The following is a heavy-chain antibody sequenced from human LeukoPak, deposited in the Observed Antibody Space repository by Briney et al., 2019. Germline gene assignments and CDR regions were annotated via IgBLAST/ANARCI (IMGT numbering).Heavy chain of an antibody. CDR3: ARGNVVVIAIHYFDY. CDR1: GDSISSDY. J-gene: IGHJ4*02. Sequence: SETLSLTCSVSGDSISSDYWSWIRQLAGKGLEWIGRIYTTGSTNYNPSLKSRVTMSVDMSKNQFSLKLSSVTAADTAVYYCARGNVVVIAIHYFDYWGQGTLVTVSS. D-gene: IGHD2-21*01. CDR2: IYTTGST. V-gene: IGHV4-4*07.